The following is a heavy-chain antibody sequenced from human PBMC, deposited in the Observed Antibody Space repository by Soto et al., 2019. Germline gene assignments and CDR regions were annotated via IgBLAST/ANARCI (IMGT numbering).Heavy chain of an antibody. Sequence: QVQLVQSGAELKKPGASVRVSCKPSGYTFTDLSIHWVRQAPGQGLEWMGWVDPRSGDRRNTQKFQGRVTMSRDTSTSTVYMELNSLPSDDTAVYYCARDNSGPLDYWGQGTLVTVSA. CDR1: GYTFTDLS. CDR2: VDPRSGDR. V-gene: IGHV1-2*02. D-gene: IGHD2-8*02. CDR3: ARDNSGPLDY. J-gene: IGHJ4*02.